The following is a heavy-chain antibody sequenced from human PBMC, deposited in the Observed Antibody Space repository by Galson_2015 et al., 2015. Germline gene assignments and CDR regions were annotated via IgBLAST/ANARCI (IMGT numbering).Heavy chain of an antibody. J-gene: IGHJ4*02. D-gene: IGHD3-3*01. Sequence: SLRLSCAASGFTFSSFWMHWVRQAPGKGLVWVSRINSDGSSTSYADSVKGRFTISRDNAKNTLYLQMNSLRAEDTAVYYCARTDFWSGFFLEYWGQGTLVTASS. CDR2: INSDGSST. CDR1: GFTFSSFW. V-gene: IGHV3-74*01. CDR3: ARTDFWSGFFLEY.